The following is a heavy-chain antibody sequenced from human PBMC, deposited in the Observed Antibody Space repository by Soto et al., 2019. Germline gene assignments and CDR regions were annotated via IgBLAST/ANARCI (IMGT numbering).Heavy chain of an antibody. Sequence: PGGSLRLSCAASGFTFNTYSINWVRQAPGKGLEWVSYISSGSSTMYYADSVKGRFTTSRDNARNSLFLQMNSLRDDDTAVYYCASLLSGSYNYWGQGTLVTVSS. CDR2: ISSGSSTM. CDR3: ASLLSGSYNY. J-gene: IGHJ4*02. D-gene: IGHD1-26*01. V-gene: IGHV3-48*02. CDR1: GFTFNTYS.